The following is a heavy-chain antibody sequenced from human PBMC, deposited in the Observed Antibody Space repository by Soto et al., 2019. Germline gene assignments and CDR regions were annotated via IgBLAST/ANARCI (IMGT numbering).Heavy chain of an antibody. CDR1: GYTFTSYD. J-gene: IGHJ6*02. D-gene: IGHD1-1*01. CDR3: ARERTGTTSMDV. Sequence: QVQLVQSGAEVKKPGASVKVSCKASGYTFTSYDINWVQQATGQGLEWMGWMNPNSGNRGYAQKFQGRVTMTRNTSISTVYMELSSLRSEDTAVYYCARERTGTTSMDVCGQGTTVTVSS. CDR2: MNPNSGNR. V-gene: IGHV1-8*01.